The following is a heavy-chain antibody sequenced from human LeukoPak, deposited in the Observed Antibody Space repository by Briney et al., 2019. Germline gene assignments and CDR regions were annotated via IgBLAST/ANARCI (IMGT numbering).Heavy chain of an antibody. CDR3: ARGGGSSGWFEIDY. D-gene: IGHD6-19*01. Sequence: ASVKVSCKAYGGTFSSYASSWVRQAPGQGLEWMGGIIPIFGTANYAQKFQGRVTITADKSTSTAYMELSSLRSEDTAVYYCARGGGSSGWFEIDYWGQGTLVTVSS. CDR2: IIPIFGTA. CDR1: GGTFSSYA. J-gene: IGHJ4*02. V-gene: IGHV1-69*06.